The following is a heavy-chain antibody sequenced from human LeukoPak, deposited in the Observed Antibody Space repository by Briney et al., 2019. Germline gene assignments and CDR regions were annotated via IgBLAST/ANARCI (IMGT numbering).Heavy chain of an antibody. CDR1: GYKFASYW. D-gene: IGHD6-13*01. V-gene: IGHV5-51*01. Sequence: GESLKISCKGSGYKFASYWIGWVRQMPGKGLEWMGIIYPDDSDTRYSPSFQGQVTISADKSINTAYLQWSSLKASDTATYYCARQSSGYISTWYLYWGQGTLVTVSS. CDR2: IYPDDSDT. J-gene: IGHJ4*02. CDR3: ARQSSGYISTWYLY.